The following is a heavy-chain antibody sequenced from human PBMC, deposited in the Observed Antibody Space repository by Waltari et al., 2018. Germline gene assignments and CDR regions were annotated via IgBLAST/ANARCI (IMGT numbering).Heavy chain of an antibody. J-gene: IGHJ4*02. CDR3: ARDMDGDYTLSY. D-gene: IGHD4-17*01. V-gene: IGHV3-33*01. CDR1: GFTFSSYD. CDR2: IWYDGSNK. Sequence: QVQLVESGGGVVQPGRSMSLSCAASGFTFSSYDMPGVRQAPGKGLEWVAVIWYDGSNKYYADAVKGRFTISRDNSKNTLYLQMNSLRAEDTAVYYCARDMDGDYTLSYWGQGTLVTVSS.